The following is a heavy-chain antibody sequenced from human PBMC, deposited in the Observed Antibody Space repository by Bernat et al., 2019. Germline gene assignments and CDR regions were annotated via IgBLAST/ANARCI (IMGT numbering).Heavy chain of an antibody. CDR3: AKDLAGGYGPLIPSQVSPLDY. CDR1: GLTFSSYA. V-gene: IGHV3-23*01. J-gene: IGHJ4*02. CDR2: ISGSGGIK. Sequence: EVQLLESGGGLVQPGGSLRLSCAAPGLTFSSYAMSWVRQAPGKGLEWVSAISGSGGIKYCTDSVKGRFTISRDNSKNTLYLQMNSLRAEDTAVYYCAKDLAGGYGPLIPSQVSPLDYWGQGTLVTVSS. D-gene: IGHD5-12*01.